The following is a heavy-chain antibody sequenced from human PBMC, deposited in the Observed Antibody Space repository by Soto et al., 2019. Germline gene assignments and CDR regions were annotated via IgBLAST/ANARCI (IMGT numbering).Heavy chain of an antibody. J-gene: IGHJ6*02. Sequence: QVQLVESGGGVVQPGRSLRLSCAASGFTFSSYAMHWVRQATGKGLEWVAVISYDGSNKYYADSVKGRFTISRDNSKNTLYLQMNSLRAEDTAVYYCARDRYSSSWYPYYYYYYGMDVWGQGTTVTVSS. CDR1: GFTFSSYA. D-gene: IGHD6-13*01. CDR3: ARDRYSSSWYPYYYYYYGMDV. CDR2: ISYDGSNK. V-gene: IGHV3-30-3*01.